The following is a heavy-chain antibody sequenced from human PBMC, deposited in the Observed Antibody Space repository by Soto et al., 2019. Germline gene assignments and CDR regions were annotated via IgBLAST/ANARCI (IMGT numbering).Heavy chain of an antibody. D-gene: IGHD3-10*01. CDR1: GFTFSSYA. V-gene: IGHV3-23*01. J-gene: IGHJ5*02. CDR2: ISGSGGST. Sequence: PGGSLRLSCAASGFTFSSYAMSWVRQAPGKGLEWVSAISGSGGSTYYADSVKGRFTISRDNSKNTLYLQMNSLRAEDTAVYYCAKNTMVRGVMGIDPWGQGTLVTVSS. CDR3: AKNTMVRGVMGIDP.